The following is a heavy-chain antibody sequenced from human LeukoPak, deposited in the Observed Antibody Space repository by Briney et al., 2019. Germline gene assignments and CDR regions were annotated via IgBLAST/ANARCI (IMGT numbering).Heavy chain of an antibody. J-gene: IGHJ4*02. CDR1: GYSFTSYW. D-gene: IGHD3-16*02. Sequence: GESLKISCKGSGYSFTSYWIGWARQMPGKGLEWMGIIYPGDSDTRYSPSFQGQVTISADKSISTAYLQWSSLKASDTAMYYCARHGLSDDYVWGSYRSQPDYWGQGTLVTVSS. CDR2: IYPGDSDT. CDR3: ARHGLSDDYVWGSYRSQPDY. V-gene: IGHV5-51*01.